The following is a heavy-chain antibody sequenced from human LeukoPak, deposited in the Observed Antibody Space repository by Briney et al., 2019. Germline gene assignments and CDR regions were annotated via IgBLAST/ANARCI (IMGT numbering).Heavy chain of an antibody. V-gene: IGHV1-18*01. J-gene: IGHJ6*02. Sequence: EASVKVSCKASGYTFTSYGISWVRQAPGQGLEWMGWISAYNGNTNYAQELQGRVTMTTDTSTSTAYMELRSLRSDDTAVYYCARAGIAAAEDYYYYGMDVWGQGTTVTVSS. CDR1: GYTFTSYG. CDR3: ARAGIAAAEDYYYYGMDV. D-gene: IGHD6-13*01. CDR2: ISAYNGNT.